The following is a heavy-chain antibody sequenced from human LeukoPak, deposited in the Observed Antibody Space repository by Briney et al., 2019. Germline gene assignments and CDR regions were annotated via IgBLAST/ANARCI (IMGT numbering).Heavy chain of an antibody. CDR1: GYTFTSYD. J-gene: IGHJ4*02. D-gene: IGHD2-21*02. Sequence: ASVKVSCKASGYTFTSYDINWVRQATGQGLEWMGWMNPNSGNTGYAQKFQGRVTITRNTSISTAYMELSGLRSEDTAVYYCARVVKYCGGDCFIFDYWGQGTLVTVSS. V-gene: IGHV1-8*03. CDR3: ARVVKYCGGDCFIFDY. CDR2: MNPNSGNT.